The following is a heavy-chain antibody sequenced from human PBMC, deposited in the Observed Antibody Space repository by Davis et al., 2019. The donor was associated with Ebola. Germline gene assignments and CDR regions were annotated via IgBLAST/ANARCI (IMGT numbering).Heavy chain of an antibody. J-gene: IGHJ6*02. V-gene: IGHV1-18*01. Sequence: AASVKVSCKASGYTFTSYGISWVRQAPGQGLEWMGWISAYNGNTNYAQKLQGRVTMTTDTSTSTAYMELRSLRSDDTAVYYCARDRAGSGTYPVYYYAMDVWGQGTTVTVSS. D-gene: IGHD1-26*01. CDR2: ISAYNGNT. CDR1: GYTFTSYG. CDR3: ARDRAGSGTYPVYYYAMDV.